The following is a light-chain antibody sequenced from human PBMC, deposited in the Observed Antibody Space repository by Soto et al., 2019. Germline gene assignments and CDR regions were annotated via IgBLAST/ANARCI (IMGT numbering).Light chain of an antibody. J-gene: IGLJ1*01. Sequence: QSALTQPPSASGSPGQSVTISCTGTSSDVGGYNHVSWYQPNPGKAPKLMIYDVSKRPSGVPDRFSGSKSGNTASLTISGLQAEDEADYYCASYAGSNNSVFGTGTKLTVL. CDR1: SSDVGGYNH. CDR3: ASYAGSNNSV. V-gene: IGLV2-8*01. CDR2: DVS.